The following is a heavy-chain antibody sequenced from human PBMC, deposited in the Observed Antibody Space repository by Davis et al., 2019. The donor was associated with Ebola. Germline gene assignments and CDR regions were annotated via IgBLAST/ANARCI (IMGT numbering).Heavy chain of an antibody. D-gene: IGHD1-26*01. CDR2: IYYSGTT. CDR3: ARPSGYGGYWYFDL. CDR1: GASINSVPYS. Sequence: GSLRLSCTVSGASINSVPYSWGWIRQPPGKGLEWIGSIYYSGTTYYSPSLKSRVTISVDTSKTQFSLKLTSVTAADTAVYYCARPSGYGGYWYFDLWGRGTLVTVSS. J-gene: IGHJ2*01. V-gene: IGHV4-39*01.